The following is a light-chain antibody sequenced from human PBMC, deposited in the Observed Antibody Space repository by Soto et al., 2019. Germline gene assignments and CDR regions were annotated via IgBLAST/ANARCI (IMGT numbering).Light chain of an antibody. CDR1: QSVSSN. J-gene: IGKJ4*01. CDR2: GAS. Sequence: EKVMTQSPATLSVSPGKRATLSCRASQSVSSNLAWYRQKPGQPPRLLIYGASTRATGIPARFSGSGSGTEFTLTISSLQSEDFAVYYCQQYNDWPLAFGGGTKVEIK. V-gene: IGKV3-15*01. CDR3: QQYNDWPLA.